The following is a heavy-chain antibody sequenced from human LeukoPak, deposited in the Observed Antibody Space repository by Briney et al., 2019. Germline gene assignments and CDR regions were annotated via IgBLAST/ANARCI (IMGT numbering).Heavy chain of an antibody. Sequence: ASVKVSCKASGYTFTSDGVSWGRQAPGPGREWMGWISAYNGNTNYAQKLQGRVTMTTDTSTSTAYMELRSLRSDDTAVYYCARDTYGGNSYYYHGMDVWGQGTTVTVSS. CDR1: GYTFTSDG. D-gene: IGHD4-23*01. CDR3: ARDTYGGNSYYYHGMDV. J-gene: IGHJ6*02. CDR2: ISAYNGNT. V-gene: IGHV1-18*01.